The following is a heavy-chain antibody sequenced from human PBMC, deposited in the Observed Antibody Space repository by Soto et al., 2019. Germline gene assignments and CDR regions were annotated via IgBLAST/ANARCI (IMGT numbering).Heavy chain of an antibody. CDR3: ARTYSKYFTSSETDY. J-gene: IGHJ4*02. V-gene: IGHV1-18*01. CDR1: GYTFTNFG. D-gene: IGHD6-6*01. Sequence: QVQLVQSGAEVKKPGASVKVSCKASGYTFTNFGVNWVRQAPGQGLEWMGWISAYNGNTNYAQKLQGRVTMTTDTSTSTAYIELRSLRSDDTAVYYCARTYSKYFTSSETDYWGQGTLVTVSS. CDR2: ISAYNGNT.